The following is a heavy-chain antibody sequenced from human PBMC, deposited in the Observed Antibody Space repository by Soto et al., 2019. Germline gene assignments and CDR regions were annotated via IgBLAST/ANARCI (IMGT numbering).Heavy chain of an antibody. D-gene: IGHD2-2*01. J-gene: IGHJ6*01. CDR3: ARGGDHYAPYYYYGMDV. CDR1: GFTFSSYA. Sequence: QVQLVESGGGVVQPGRSLRLSCAASGFTFSSYAMHWVRQAPGKGLEWVAVISYDGSNKYYADSVKGRFTISRDNSKNTLYLQMNSLRAEDTAVYYCARGGDHYAPYYYYGMDVW. V-gene: IGHV3-30-3*01. CDR2: ISYDGSNK.